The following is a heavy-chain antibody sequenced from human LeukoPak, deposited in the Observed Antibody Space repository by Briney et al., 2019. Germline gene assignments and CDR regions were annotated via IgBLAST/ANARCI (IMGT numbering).Heavy chain of an antibody. J-gene: IGHJ4*02. CDR2: ISGSGGST. D-gene: IGHD3-3*01. CDR3: AKAPLRFLEWLYFDY. Sequence: GGSLRLSCAASGFTFSSYAMSWVRQAPGKGLEWVSAISGSGGSTYYADSVKGRFTISRDNSKNTLYLQMNSLRAEDTAVYYCAKAPLRFLEWLYFDYWGQGTLVTVSS. CDR1: GFTFSSYA. V-gene: IGHV3-23*01.